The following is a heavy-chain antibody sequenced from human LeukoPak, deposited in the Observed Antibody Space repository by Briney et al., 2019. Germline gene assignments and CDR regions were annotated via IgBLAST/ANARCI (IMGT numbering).Heavy chain of an antibody. D-gene: IGHD2-21*02. CDR3: ARGIVVVTPWAFDI. V-gene: IGHV4-59*12. CDR2: IYYSGST. Sequence: SETLTLTCTVSGGSISSYYWSWIRQPPGKGLEWIGYIYYSGSTNYNPSLKSRVTISVDRSKNQFSLKLSSVTAADTAVYYCARGIVVVTPWAFDIWGQGTMVTVSS. CDR1: GGSISSYY. J-gene: IGHJ3*02.